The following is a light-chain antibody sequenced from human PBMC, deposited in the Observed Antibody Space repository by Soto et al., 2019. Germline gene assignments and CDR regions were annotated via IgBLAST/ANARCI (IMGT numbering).Light chain of an antibody. CDR3: LQVANFPRT. CDR2: AAT. J-gene: IGKJ1*01. CDR1: QDINSR. Sequence: DIHMTHSTSSGSASVVDTVTITCRASQDINSRLAWFQQQPGRPPKYVIQAATMLQSGFPSRFAGSGSGRDFTLTIHTLQPEDSATYYCLQVANFPRTFGQGPRWIS. V-gene: IGKV1-12*01.